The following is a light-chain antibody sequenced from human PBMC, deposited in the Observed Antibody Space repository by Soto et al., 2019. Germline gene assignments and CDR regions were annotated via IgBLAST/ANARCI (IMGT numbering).Light chain of an antibody. V-gene: IGKV3-11*01. CDR3: QQRDIWPWT. J-gene: IGKJ1*01. Sequence: EIVLTQSLATLSLSPGERATLSCWASQSVNRYLVWYQQKPGQAPRLLMYDASKRATGIPARFSGSGSGTDFTLTISSLEPEDFAVYYCQQRDIWPWTFGQGTKVDIK. CDR2: DAS. CDR1: QSVNRY.